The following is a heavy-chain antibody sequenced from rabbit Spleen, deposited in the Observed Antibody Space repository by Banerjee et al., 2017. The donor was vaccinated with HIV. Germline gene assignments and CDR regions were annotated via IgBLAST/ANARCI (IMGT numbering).Heavy chain of an antibody. J-gene: IGHJ4*01. Sequence: QEQLEESGGGLVKPEGSLTLTCTASGFSFSSGYDMCWVRQAPGKGLEWIACIDTSNANTWYATWAKGRFTVSKTSSTTVTLQMTSLTVADTATYFCAGDGDVSFRYYFTLWGPGTLVTVS. D-gene: IGHD2-1*01. CDR1: GFSFSSGYD. CDR3: AGDGDVSFRYYFTL. CDR2: IDTSNANT. V-gene: IGHV1S45*01.